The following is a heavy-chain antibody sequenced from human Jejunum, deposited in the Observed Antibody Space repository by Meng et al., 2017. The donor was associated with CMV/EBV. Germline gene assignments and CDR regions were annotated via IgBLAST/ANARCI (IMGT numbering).Heavy chain of an antibody. CDR1: GFSLSTSEVG. J-gene: IGHJ5*02. D-gene: IGHD2-2*01. Sequence: QITLKESGPTLVKPTQTLKLTCTFSGFSLSTSEVGVGWIRQPPGKALEWLAVIYWDDDKRYSPSLKSRLTITKDTSKNQVVLTLTNMDPVDTATYYCALFTRSWFDPWGQGTLVTVSS. V-gene: IGHV2-5*02. CDR3: ALFTRSWFDP. CDR2: IYWDDDK.